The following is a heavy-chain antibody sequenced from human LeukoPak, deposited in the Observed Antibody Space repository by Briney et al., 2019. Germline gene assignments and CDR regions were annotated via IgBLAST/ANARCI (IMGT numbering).Heavy chain of an antibody. CDR3: AKLLVGVAGAGNLDY. D-gene: IGHD6-13*01. CDR1: GFTFSSYV. J-gene: IGHJ4*02. V-gene: IGHV3-23*01. Sequence: PGGSLRLSCAASGFTFSSYVMTWVRQAPGKGLEWVSGISNSGDSTYYADSVKGRFTISRDNSKNTLYLEMNSLRAEDTAVYYCAKLLVGVAGAGNLDYWGQGTLVTVSS. CDR2: ISNSGDST.